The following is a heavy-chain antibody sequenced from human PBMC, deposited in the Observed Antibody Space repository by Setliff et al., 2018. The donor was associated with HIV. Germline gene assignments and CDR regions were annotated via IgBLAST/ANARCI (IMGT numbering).Heavy chain of an antibody. J-gene: IGHJ3*02. Sequence: GSLKISCKGSGYRFTSYWIGWVRQMPGKGLEWMGIIYPGDSDTRYSPSFQGQVTISADKSISIAYLQWSSLKASDTAMYYCARQSYCSSTSCYHDAFDIWGQGTMVTVSS. CDR1: GYRFTSYW. V-gene: IGHV5-51*01. CDR3: ARQSYCSSTSCYHDAFDI. CDR2: IYPGDSDT. D-gene: IGHD2-2*01.